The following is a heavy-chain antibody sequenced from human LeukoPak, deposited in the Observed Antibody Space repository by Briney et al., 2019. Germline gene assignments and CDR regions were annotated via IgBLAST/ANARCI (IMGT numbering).Heavy chain of an antibody. CDR1: GYTFTSYD. CDR2: INPNSGGT. V-gene: IGHV1-2*02. CDR3: ARVTYYDILTGYCINYFDY. D-gene: IGHD3-9*01. Sequence: ASVKVSCKASGYTFTSYDINWVRQATGQGLEWMGWINPNSGGTNYAQKFQGRVTMTRDTSISTAYMELSRLRSDDTAVYYCARVTYYDILTGYCINYFDYWGQGTLVTVSS. J-gene: IGHJ4*02.